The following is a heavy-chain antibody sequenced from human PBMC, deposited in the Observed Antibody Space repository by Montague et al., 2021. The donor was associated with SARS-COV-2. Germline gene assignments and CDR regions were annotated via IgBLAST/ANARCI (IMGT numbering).Heavy chain of an antibody. Sequence: PALVTPTQTLTLTCTFSGFSLSTSGMCVSWIRQPPGKALEWLARIDWDDDKYYSTSLKTRLTISKDTSKNQVVLTMTNMDPVDTATCYCARGTGTTVSLDYWGQGTLVTVSS. V-gene: IGHV2-70*11. CDR1: GFSLSTSGMC. CDR2: IDWDDDK. J-gene: IGHJ4*02. D-gene: IGHD1-7*01. CDR3: ARGTGTTVSLDY.